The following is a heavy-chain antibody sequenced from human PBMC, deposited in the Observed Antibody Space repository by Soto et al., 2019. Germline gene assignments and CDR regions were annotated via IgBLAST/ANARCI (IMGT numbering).Heavy chain of an antibody. J-gene: IGHJ2*01. CDR1: GYTFTSYA. CDR3: ARGTLSLYSADFR. Sequence: QVQLVQSGAEMRKPGASVMVSCKASGYTFTSYAMNWVRQAPGQRLEWMGWINGGNGDTKYSQRFQDRVTITRDTSANTVYMELSSLTSEDTAISDCARGTLSLYSADFRWGRVTPVTVSA. V-gene: IGHV1-3*01. D-gene: IGHD3-16*02. CDR2: INGGNGDT.